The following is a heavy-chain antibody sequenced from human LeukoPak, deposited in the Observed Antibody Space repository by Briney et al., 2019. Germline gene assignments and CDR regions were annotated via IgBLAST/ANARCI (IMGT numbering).Heavy chain of an antibody. V-gene: IGHV1-24*01. J-gene: IGHJ3*02. CDR2: FDPEDGET. CDR3: ATNGIYCSGGSCYGLGAFDI. Sequence: ASVKVSCKVSGYTLTELSMHWVRQAPGKGLEWMGGFDPEDGETIYAQKFQGRVTMTEDTSTDTAYMELSSLRSEDTAVYYCATNGIYCSGGSCYGLGAFDIWGQGTMVTVSS. CDR1: GYTLTELS. D-gene: IGHD2-15*01.